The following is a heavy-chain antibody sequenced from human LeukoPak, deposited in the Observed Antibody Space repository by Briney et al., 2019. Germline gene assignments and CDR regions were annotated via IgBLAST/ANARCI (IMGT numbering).Heavy chain of an antibody. J-gene: IGHJ4*02. V-gene: IGHV3-30-3*01. D-gene: IGHD2-15*01. CDR3: ARVSNCSGGSCYPYYFDY. Sequence: PGRSLRLSCAASGFTFSSYAMHWVRQALGKGLEWVAVISYDGSNKYYADSVKGRFTISRDNSKNTLYLQMNSLRAEDTAVYYCARVSNCSGGSCYPYYFDYWGQGTLVTVSS. CDR2: ISYDGSNK. CDR1: GFTFSSYA.